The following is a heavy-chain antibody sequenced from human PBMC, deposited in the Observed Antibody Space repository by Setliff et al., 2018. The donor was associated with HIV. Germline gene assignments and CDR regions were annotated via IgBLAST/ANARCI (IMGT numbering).Heavy chain of an antibody. CDR1: GFTFSRYP. V-gene: IGHV3-23*01. CDR2: LSEGGYDT. D-gene: IGHD1-26*01. J-gene: IGHJ4*02. Sequence: QPGGSLRLSCAASGFTFSRYPMSWVRQAPGKGLEWVSSLSEGGYDTYYADSVKGRFTISRDNSKNTLYLQMNNLRVEDTAVYYCAKDDGSYWGNHFDSWGQGTLVTVSS. CDR3: AKDDGSYWGNHFDS.